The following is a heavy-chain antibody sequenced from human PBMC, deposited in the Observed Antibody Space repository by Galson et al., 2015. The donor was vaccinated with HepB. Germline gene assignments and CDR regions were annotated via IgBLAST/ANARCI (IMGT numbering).Heavy chain of an antibody. J-gene: IGHJ5*02. V-gene: IGHV3-74*01. D-gene: IGHD3-3*01. CDR1: GFTFSSYW. Sequence: SLRLSCAASGFTFSSYWMHWVRQAPGKGLVWVSRINSDGSSTSYADSVKGRFTISRDNAKNTLYLQMNSLRAEDTAVYYCARDEHYDFWSGYYTGIFWFDPWGQGTLVTVSS. CDR3: ARDEHYDFWSGYYTGIFWFDP. CDR2: INSDGSST.